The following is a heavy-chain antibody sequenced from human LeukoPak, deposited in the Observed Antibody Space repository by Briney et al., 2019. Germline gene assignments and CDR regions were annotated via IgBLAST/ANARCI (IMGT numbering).Heavy chain of an antibody. CDR2: ISGSGGST. V-gene: IGHV3-23*01. D-gene: IGHD3-10*01. CDR3: AKVGVWFGELSSRWFDP. Sequence: GGSLRLSCAASGFTFSSYSMNWVRQAPGKGLEWVSAISGSGGSTYYADSVKGRFTISRDNSKNTLYLQMNSLRAEDTAVYYCAKVGVWFGELSSRWFDPWGQGTLVTVSS. CDR1: GFTFSSYS. J-gene: IGHJ5*02.